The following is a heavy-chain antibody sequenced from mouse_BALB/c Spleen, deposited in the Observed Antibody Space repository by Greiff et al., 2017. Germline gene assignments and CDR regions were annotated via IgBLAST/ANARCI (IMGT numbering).Heavy chain of an antibody. Sequence: EVKLQESGPGLVKPSQSLSLTCSVTGYSITSGYYWNWIRQFPGNKLEWMGYISYDGSNNYNPSLKNRISITRDTSKNQFFLKLNSVTTEDTATYYCARLLRYFDYWGQGTTLTVSS. D-gene: IGHD1-1*01. J-gene: IGHJ2*01. CDR2: ISYDGSN. CDR1: GYSITSGYY. CDR3: ARLLRYFDY. V-gene: IGHV3-6*02.